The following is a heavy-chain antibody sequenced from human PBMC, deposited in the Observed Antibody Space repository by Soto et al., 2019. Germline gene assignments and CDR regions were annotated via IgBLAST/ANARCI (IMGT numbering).Heavy chain of an antibody. J-gene: IGHJ6*02. CDR3: ARTDRDFYGLDV. CDR2: ISAAGYP. V-gene: IGHV3-13*05. Sequence: EVQLVESGGGLVQPGGSLRLSCEASGFTFRNYDMHWVRQGTGKGLEWVSGISAAGYPDYADSVEGRFTISRENAQNSFFLQMNSLRVGDTAVYSCARTDRDFYGLDVWGQGTTVIVSS. CDR1: GFTFRNYD.